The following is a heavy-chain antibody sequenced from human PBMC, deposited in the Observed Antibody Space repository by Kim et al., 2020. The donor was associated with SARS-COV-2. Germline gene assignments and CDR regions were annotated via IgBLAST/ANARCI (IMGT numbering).Heavy chain of an antibody. V-gene: IGHV4-34*01. D-gene: IGHD3-10*01. Sequence: NPSLKSRVTISVDTSKTQFSLKLSSVTAADTAVYYCARRLWFGELGAFDYWGQGTLVTVSS. CDR3: ARRLWFGELGAFDY. J-gene: IGHJ4*02.